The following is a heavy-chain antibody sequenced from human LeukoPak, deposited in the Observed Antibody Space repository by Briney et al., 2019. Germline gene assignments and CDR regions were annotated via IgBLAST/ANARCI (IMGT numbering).Heavy chain of an antibody. CDR2: IWYDGSNK. J-gene: IGHJ3*02. D-gene: IGHD5-18*01. CDR3: ARENTAMARDAFDI. Sequence: PGGSLRLSCAASGFTFSSYGMHWVRQAPGKGLEWVAVIWYDGSNKYYADSVKGRFTISRDNSKNTLYLQMNSLRAEDTAVYYCARENTAMARDAFDIWGQGTMVTVSS. V-gene: IGHV3-33*01. CDR1: GFTFSSYG.